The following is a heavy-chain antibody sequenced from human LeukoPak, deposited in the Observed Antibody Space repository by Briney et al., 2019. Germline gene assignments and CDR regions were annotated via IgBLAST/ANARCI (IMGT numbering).Heavy chain of an antibody. J-gene: IGHJ5*02. Sequence: ASVKVSCKASGYTFTSYGISWVRQAPGQGLEWMGWISAYNGNTNYAQRLQGRVTMTTDTSTSTAYMDLRSLTFDDTAIYYCTKDWHILTGRNCFDPWGQGTLVTVSS. CDR1: GYTFTSYG. CDR2: ISAYNGNT. CDR3: TKDWHILTGRNCFDP. V-gene: IGHV1-18*01. D-gene: IGHD3-9*01.